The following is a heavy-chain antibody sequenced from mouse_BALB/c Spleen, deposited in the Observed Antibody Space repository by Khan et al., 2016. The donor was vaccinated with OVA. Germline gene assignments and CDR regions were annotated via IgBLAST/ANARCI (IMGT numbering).Heavy chain of an antibody. CDR1: GYSFTSYY. J-gene: IGHJ3*01. CDR3: TRHGYVAWFTY. Sequence: EVELVESGPELMKPGASVKISCKASGYSFTSYYIHWIMQSHGKSLEWIGYIDPFSGGITYNQNFKDRATLTVDKSSTTAYIYLSNLTSEDSAVYYGTRHGYVAWFTYWGQGTLVTVSA. D-gene: IGHD2-2*01. CDR2: IDPFSGGI. V-gene: IGHV1S135*01.